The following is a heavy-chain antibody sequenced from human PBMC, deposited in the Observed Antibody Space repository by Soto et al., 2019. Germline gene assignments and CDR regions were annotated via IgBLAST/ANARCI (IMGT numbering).Heavy chain of an antibody. CDR1: GYTFTSYG. J-gene: IGHJ3*02. CDR3: ARDLTRKYGDYVEDAFDI. D-gene: IGHD4-17*01. Sequence: QVQLVQSGAEVKKPGASVKVSCKASGYTFTSYGISWVRQAPGQGLEWMGWISAYNGNTNYAQKLQGRVTMTTDTSTSTAYMELRSLRSDDTAVYYCARDLTRKYGDYVEDAFDIWGQGTMVTVSS. CDR2: ISAYNGNT. V-gene: IGHV1-18*01.